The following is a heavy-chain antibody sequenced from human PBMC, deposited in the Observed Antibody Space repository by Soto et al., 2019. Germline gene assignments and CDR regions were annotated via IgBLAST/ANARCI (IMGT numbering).Heavy chain of an antibody. CDR2: ISSDNNYI. J-gene: IGHJ4*02. CDR1: GFTFSDYS. CDR3: ARGRTWTGASCYGGGDY. D-gene: IGHD2-15*01. Sequence: EVQLVESGGGLVKPGGSLRLSCAASGFTFSDYSMNWMRRAPGKGLEWVASISSDNNYIYYRDSVEDRFTISRDNAKNSLYLQMTSLGAEDTAVYYWARGRTWTGASCYGGGDYWGQGTIVIVSS. V-gene: IGHV3-21*02.